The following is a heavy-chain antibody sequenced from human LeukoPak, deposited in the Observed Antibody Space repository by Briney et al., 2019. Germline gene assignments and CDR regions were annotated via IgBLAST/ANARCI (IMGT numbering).Heavy chain of an antibody. V-gene: IGHV3-7*01. CDR1: GFTFSSYW. J-gene: IGHJ3*02. CDR2: IKQDGSEK. Sequence: GGSLRLSCAASGFTFSSYWMSWVRQAPGKGLEWVANIKQDGSEKYYVDSVKGRFTISRDNAKSSLYLQMNSLRAEDTAVYYCARSGRGKHSQYYYGSGSYYNIPKNAFDIWGQGTMVTVSS. CDR3: ARSGRGKHSQYYYGSGSYYNIPKNAFDI. D-gene: IGHD3-10*01.